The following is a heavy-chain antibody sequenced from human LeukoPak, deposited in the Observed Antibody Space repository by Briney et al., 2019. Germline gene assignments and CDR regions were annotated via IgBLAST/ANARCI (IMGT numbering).Heavy chain of an antibody. V-gene: IGHV3-74*01. CDR3: ARAGAYRFDS. Sequence: GGSLRLSCAASGFTFSSYAMSWVRQAPGKGLVWVSTINADTRGTYYADSVKGRFTISRDNAKNTLYLQMNSLTAEDTAVYYCARAGAYRFDSWGQGTLVTVSS. J-gene: IGHJ4*02. CDR2: INADTRGT. D-gene: IGHD3-16*01. CDR1: GFTFSSYA.